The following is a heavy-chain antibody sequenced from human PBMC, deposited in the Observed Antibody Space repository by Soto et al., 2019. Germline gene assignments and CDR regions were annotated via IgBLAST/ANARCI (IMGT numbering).Heavy chain of an antibody. CDR2: ISSRGGTT. V-gene: IGHV3-11*01. CDR3: ARRYCSGGTCYSRAAFDI. J-gene: IGHJ3*02. CDR1: GFTFSDYY. D-gene: IGHD2-15*01. Sequence: QVQLVESGGGLVKPGGSLRLSCAASGFTFSDYYMNWIRQAPGKGLEWVSYISSRGGTTYYSVSVKGRFTISRDNARNSLSLQMNGLRAEDTAVYYCARRYCSGGTCYSRAAFDIWGQGTMVTVS.